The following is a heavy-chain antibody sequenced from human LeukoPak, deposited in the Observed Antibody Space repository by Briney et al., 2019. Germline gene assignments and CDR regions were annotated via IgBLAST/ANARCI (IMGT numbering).Heavy chain of an antibody. Sequence: SETLSLTCTVSGGSNSRYYWSWIRQPPGKGLEWIGYFYYSGRTNYNPSLKSRVTLSEDTSKNQFSLKLSSVTAADTAVYYCARVLAGTTIDAFDIWGQGTMVTVSS. V-gene: IGHV4-59*01. CDR3: ARVLAGTTIDAFDI. CDR1: GGSNSRYY. J-gene: IGHJ3*02. CDR2: FYYSGRT. D-gene: IGHD1-7*01.